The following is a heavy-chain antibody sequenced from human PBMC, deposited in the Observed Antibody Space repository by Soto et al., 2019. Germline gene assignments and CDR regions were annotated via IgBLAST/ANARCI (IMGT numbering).Heavy chain of an antibody. CDR1: GYTFTSYV. V-gene: IGHV1-18*01. D-gene: IGHD3-10*01. Sequence: QVQLVQSGAEVKKPGASVKVSCKASGYTFTSYVISGVRQAPGQGLEWMGWISAYNGNTNYAQKLQGRVTLTTDTSTSPADMEVRSLRSDDTAVYYCAREYYCGSGGAYWGQGTLVTVSS. J-gene: IGHJ4*02. CDR3: AREYYCGSGGAY. CDR2: ISAYNGNT.